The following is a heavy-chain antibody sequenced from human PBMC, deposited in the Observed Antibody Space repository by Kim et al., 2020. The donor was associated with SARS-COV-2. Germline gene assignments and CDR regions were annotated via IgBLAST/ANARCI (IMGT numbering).Heavy chain of an antibody. CDR2: IIPIFGTV. V-gene: IGHV1-69*13. CDR3: ASLGAYDSSGYYPDH. CDR1: GGTFSSYA. Sequence: SVKVSCKASGGTFSSYAISWVRQAPGQGLEWMGGIIPIFGTVNYAQKFQGRVTITADESTSTAYMELSSLRSEDTAVYHCASLGAYDSSGYYPDHWGQGTLVTVSS. D-gene: IGHD3-22*01. J-gene: IGHJ4*02.